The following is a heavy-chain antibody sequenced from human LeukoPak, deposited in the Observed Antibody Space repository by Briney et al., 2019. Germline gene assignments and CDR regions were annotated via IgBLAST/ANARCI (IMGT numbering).Heavy chain of an antibody. Sequence: PGGSLRLSCAASGFTFSSYSMKWVRQAPGKGLEWASYISMSSGTTYYADSVMGRFTISRDNAKNSLYLQMNSLRAEDTAVYYCARDGSEEWPIGYWGQGTLVTVSS. V-gene: IGHV3-48*01. D-gene: IGHD3-10*01. CDR3: ARDGSEEWPIGY. CDR2: ISMSSGTT. J-gene: IGHJ4*02. CDR1: GFTFSSYS.